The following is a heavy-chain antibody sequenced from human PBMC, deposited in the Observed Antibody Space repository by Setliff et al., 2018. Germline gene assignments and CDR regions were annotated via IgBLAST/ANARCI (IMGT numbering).Heavy chain of an antibody. D-gene: IGHD3-3*01. V-gene: IGHV1-69*13. CDR3: ASSRDYNFWSGYYSPLDY. J-gene: IGHJ4*02. CDR2: IIPIFGTA. Sequence: SVKVSCKASGGTFNNYALSWVRQAPGQGLEWMGGIIPIFGTANYAQKFQGRVTITAVESTSTAYMELSSLRSEDTAVYYCASSRDYNFWSGYYSPLDYWGQGTLVTVSS. CDR1: GGTFNNYA.